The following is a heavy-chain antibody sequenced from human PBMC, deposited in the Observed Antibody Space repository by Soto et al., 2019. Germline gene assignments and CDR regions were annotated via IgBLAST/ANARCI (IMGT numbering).Heavy chain of an antibody. CDR1: GGSISSGGYY. Sequence: QVQLQESGPGLVKPSQTLSLTCTVSGGSISSGGYYWSWIRQHPGKGLEWIGYIYYSGSTYYNPSLKSRVTISVDTSKNQFSLKLSSVTAADTAVYYCARVPDAGIYYYYGMDVWGQGTTVTVSS. V-gene: IGHV4-31*03. J-gene: IGHJ6*02. CDR2: IYYSGST. CDR3: ARVPDAGIYYYYGMDV. D-gene: IGHD2-8*01.